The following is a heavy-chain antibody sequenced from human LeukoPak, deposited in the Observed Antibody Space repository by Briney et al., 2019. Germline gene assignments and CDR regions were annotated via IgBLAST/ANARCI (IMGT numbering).Heavy chain of an antibody. CDR2: IWYDGSNK. J-gene: IGHJ4*02. CDR3: ARTYYYDSSGYYPFDY. D-gene: IGHD3-22*01. V-gene: IGHV3-33*01. CDR1: GFTFSSYG. Sequence: GGSLRLSCAASGFTFSSYGMHWVRQAPGKGLEWVAVIWYDGSNKYYADSVKGRFTVSRDNSKNTLYLQMNSLRAEDTAVYYCARTYYYDSSGYYPFDYWGQGTLVTVSS.